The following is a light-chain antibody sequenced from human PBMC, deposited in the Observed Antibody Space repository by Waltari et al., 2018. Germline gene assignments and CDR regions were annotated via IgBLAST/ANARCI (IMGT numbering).Light chain of an antibody. J-gene: IGKJ5*01. CDR2: DAS. V-gene: IGKV3D-15*01. Sequence: EIVVTQSPAALSLSPGYRVTISCRASQSVRHNFAWYQQKPGKAPRLLIFDASTRATGIPARFSGSGSGTEFTLTINTLQSEDFGIYYCQQYDNLITFGQGTRLEIK. CDR3: QQYDNLIT. CDR1: QSVRHN.